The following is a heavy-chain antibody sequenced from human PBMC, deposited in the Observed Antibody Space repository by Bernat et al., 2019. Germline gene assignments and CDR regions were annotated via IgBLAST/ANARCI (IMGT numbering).Heavy chain of an antibody. J-gene: IGHJ5*02. Sequence: QITLKESGPTLVKPTQTLTLTCTFSGFSLSTSGVGVGWIRQPPGKALEWLALIYWDDDKRYSPSLKSRLTITKDTSKNPVVLTMTNRGPVDNATYYWAHGGGGMIDPWGQGTLVTVSS. V-gene: IGHV2-5*02. CDR3: AHGGGGMIDP. CDR1: GFSLSTSGVG. CDR2: IYWDDDK. D-gene: IGHD3-16*01.